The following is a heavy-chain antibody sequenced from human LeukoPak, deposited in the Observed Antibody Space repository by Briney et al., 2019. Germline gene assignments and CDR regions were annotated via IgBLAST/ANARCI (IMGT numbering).Heavy chain of an antibody. CDR2: ISNSGSII. V-gene: IGHV3-48*03. CDR1: GFTFSSYE. CDR3: AKDSSSWGVIFDY. J-gene: IGHJ4*02. D-gene: IGHD6-13*01. Sequence: PGGSLRLSCAASGFTFSSYEMNWVRQAPGKGLEFISYISNSGSIIYYADSVKGRFTISRDNAKNTLYLQMNSLRAEDTAVYYCAKDSSSWGVIFDYWGQGTLVTVSS.